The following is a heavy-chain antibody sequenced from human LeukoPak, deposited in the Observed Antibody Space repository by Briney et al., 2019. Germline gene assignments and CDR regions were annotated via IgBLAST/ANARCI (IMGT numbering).Heavy chain of an antibody. V-gene: IGHV1-69*13. CDR3: AHSTGAFDI. CDR1: GYTFTSYG. J-gene: IGHJ3*02. Sequence: ASVKVSCKASGYTFTSYGISWVRQAPGQGLEWMGGIIPIFGTANYAQKFQGRVTITADESTSTAYMELSSLRSEDTAVYYCAHSTGAFDIWGQGTMVTVSS. CDR2: IIPIFGTA.